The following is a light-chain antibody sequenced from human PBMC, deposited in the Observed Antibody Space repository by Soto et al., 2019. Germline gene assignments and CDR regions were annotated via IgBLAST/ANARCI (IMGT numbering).Light chain of an antibody. CDR2: GAS. CDR1: ENVYSY. CDR3: QQYGSSPNT. J-gene: IGKJ5*01. V-gene: IGKV3-20*01. Sequence: EVVLTQSPATLSLSPGERVTLSCRASENVYSYLAWYQQKPGQAPRLLIYGASNRATGIPDRFSGSGSETDFTLTISRLESEDFAVYYCQQYGSSPNTFGQGTRLEI.